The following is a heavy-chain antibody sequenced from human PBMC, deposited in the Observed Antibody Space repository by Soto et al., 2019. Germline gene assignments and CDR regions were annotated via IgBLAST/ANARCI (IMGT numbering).Heavy chain of an antibody. D-gene: IGHD3-10*01. CDR2: IYYSGST. Sequence: SETLSLTCTVSGGSISSGGYYWSWIRQHPGKGLEWIGYIYYSGSTYYNPSLKSRVTISVDRSKNQFSLKLSSVTAADTAVYYCASEYYYGSGTDFWGQGTLVTVSS. V-gene: IGHV4-31*03. CDR1: GGSISSGGYY. J-gene: IGHJ4*02. CDR3: ASEYYYGSGTDF.